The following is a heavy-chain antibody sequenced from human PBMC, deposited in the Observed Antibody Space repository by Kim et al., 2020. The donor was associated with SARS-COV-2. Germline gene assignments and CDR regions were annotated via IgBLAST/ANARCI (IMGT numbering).Heavy chain of an antibody. V-gene: IGHV3-49*03. CDR2: IRSKAYGGTT. J-gene: IGHJ4*02. CDR1: GFTFGDYA. CDR3: TREDIQLWLRIFDY. Sequence: GGSLRLSCTASGFTFGDYAMSWFRQAPGKGLEWVGFIRSKAYGGTTEYAASVKGRFTISRDDSKSIANLQMNSLKTEDTAVYYCTREDIQLWLRIFDYWGQGTLVTVSS. D-gene: IGHD5-18*01.